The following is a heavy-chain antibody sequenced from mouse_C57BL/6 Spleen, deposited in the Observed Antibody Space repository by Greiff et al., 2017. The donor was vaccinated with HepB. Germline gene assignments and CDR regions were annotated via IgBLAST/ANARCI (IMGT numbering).Heavy chain of an antibody. J-gene: IGHJ1*03. CDR2: SRNKANDYTT. V-gene: IGHV7-1*01. Sequence: EVKLMESGGGLVQSGRSLRLSCATSGFTFSDFYMEWVRQAPGKGLEWIAASRNKANDYTTEYSASVKGRFIVSRDTSQSILYLQMNALRAEDTAIYYCARDARDGYDGYFDVWGTGTTVTVSS. CDR3: ARDARDGYDGYFDV. CDR1: GFTFSDFY. D-gene: IGHD2-2*01.